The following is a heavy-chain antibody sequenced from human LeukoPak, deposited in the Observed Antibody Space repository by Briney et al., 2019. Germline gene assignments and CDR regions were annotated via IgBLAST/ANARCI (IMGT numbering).Heavy chain of an antibody. CDR1: GFTFSSYA. D-gene: IGHD3-3*01. V-gene: IGHV3-23*01. J-gene: IGHJ4*02. CDR3: ARNLESLFLGGDY. CDR2: IIGGGGST. Sequence: GGSLRLSCAASGFTFSSYAMSWVRQAPGKGLEWVSAIIGGGGSTYYADSVKARFTISRDNYTKTMYMHMNSLRADDPAVYYCARNLESLFLGGDYWGQGTLVPVSS.